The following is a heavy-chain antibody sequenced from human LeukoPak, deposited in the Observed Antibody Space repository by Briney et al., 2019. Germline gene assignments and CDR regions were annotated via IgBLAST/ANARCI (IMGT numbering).Heavy chain of an antibody. CDR3: AREPRSRWLDY. Sequence: PGGSLRLSCAASGFTFSTYAMTWVRQTPGKGLEWVSIINASGGRTYYADSVKGRFTISRDNAKNSLYLQMNSLRAEDTAVYYCAREPRSRWLDYWGQGTLVTVSS. D-gene: IGHD5-24*01. CDR2: INASGGRT. J-gene: IGHJ4*02. CDR1: GFTFSTYA. V-gene: IGHV3-23*01.